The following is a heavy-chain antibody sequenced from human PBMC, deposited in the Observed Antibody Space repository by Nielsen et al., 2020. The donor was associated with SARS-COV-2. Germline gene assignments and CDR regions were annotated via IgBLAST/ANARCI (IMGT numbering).Heavy chain of an antibody. V-gene: IGHV3-9*01. D-gene: IGHD3-10*01. CDR3: AKDMLGGDGSGLFES. J-gene: IGHJ4*02. CDR1: GFTFEDYA. Sequence: SLKISCAASGFTFEDYAMHWVRQVPGKGLEWVARINWNSGRNDYADSVKGRLTISRDNAKISLYLQMNSLRTEDTAFYYCAKDMLGGDGSGLFESWGQGILVTVSS. CDR2: INWNSGRN.